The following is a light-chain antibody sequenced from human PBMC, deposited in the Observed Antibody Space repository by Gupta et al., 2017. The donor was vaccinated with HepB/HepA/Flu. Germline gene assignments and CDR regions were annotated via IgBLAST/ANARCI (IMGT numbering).Light chain of an antibody. CDR3: AAGDASGYV. Sequence: QSVLTQPPSASGTPGQRVTVSCSGSSSNIGSNTVNWYQQLPGTAPKLLIFGNHHRPAGGPDRFSGSKSGTSASLAISGLQSEDEADYYCAAGDASGYVFGTGTKVSVL. CDR2: GNH. V-gene: IGLV1-44*01. CDR1: SSNIGSNT. J-gene: IGLJ1*01.